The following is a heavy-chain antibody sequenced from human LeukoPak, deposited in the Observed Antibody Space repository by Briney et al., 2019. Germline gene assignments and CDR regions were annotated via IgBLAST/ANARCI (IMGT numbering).Heavy chain of an antibody. D-gene: IGHD6-19*01. CDR2: ISSSSSYI. J-gene: IGHJ4*02. V-gene: IGHV3-21*01. Sequence: GGSLRLSCAASGFTFSSYSMNWVRQAPGKGLEWVSSISSSSSYIYYADSMKGRFTISRDNAKNSLYLQMNSLRAEDTAVYYCARDISGWLDYWGQGTLVTVST. CDR1: GFTFSSYS. CDR3: ARDISGWLDY.